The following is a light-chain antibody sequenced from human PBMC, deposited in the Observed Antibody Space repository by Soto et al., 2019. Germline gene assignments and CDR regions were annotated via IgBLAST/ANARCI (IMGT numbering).Light chain of an antibody. V-gene: IGLV1-44*01. Sequence: QSVLNQPPSASGTPGQRVTISCSGSSSNIGRNAVSWYQQLPGTAPKLLIYSNDQRPSGVPDRFSGAKSGTSASLAISGLQSEDEADYYCAAWDDSLSGRVVFGGGTKLTVL. CDR1: SSNIGRNA. J-gene: IGLJ2*01. CDR2: SND. CDR3: AAWDDSLSGRVV.